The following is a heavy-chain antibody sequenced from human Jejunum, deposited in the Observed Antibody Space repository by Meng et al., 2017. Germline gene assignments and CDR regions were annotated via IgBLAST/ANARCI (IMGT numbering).Heavy chain of an antibody. V-gene: IGHV4-4*02. CDR3: ARGGYYSFDY. Sequence: QVQLEESGPGLVKPSETLPLTCVVSCGSISSVYWWTWVRQSPGKGLEWIGEIYHSGSTNYNPSLKSRVTISVDKSKNQFSLKLTSVTAADTAVYYCARGGYYSFDYWGQGTLVTVSS. CDR1: CGSISSVYW. CDR2: IYHSGST. D-gene: IGHD5-18*01. J-gene: IGHJ4*02.